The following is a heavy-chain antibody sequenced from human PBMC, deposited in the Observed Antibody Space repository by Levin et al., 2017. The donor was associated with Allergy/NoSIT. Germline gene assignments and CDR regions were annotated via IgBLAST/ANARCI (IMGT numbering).Heavy chain of an antibody. D-gene: IGHD3-10*01. CDR3: ARVFGPYDAVDI. V-gene: IGHV4-39*02. Sequence: HSQTLSLTCAVSGGAISNGDYWGWIRQPPGKGLEWIGNIFYSGRTSYNPSLKSRVTISVDTSKNHFSLRLSSVTAADTAVYFCARVFGPYDAVDIWGQGTMVTVSS. CDR2: IFYSGRT. CDR1: GGAISNGDY. J-gene: IGHJ3*02.